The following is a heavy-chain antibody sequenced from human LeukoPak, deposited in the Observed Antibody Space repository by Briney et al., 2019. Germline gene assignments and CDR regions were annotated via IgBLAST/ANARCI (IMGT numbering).Heavy chain of an antibody. CDR2: ISDSGGST. V-gene: IGHV3-23*01. CDR3: AKSHSVAQRGYFDY. Sequence: PGGSLRLSCAASGFKLIGYSMNWVRQAPGRGLEWVSTISDSGGSTYYADSVKGRFTISRDNSKNTLYVQMSSLRAEDTAVYYCAKSHSVAQRGYFDYRGQGTLVTVSS. CDR1: GFKLIGYS. J-gene: IGHJ4*02. D-gene: IGHD2-15*01.